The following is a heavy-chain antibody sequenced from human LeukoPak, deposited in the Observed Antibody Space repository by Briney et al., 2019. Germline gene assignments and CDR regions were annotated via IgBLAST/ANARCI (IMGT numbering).Heavy chain of an antibody. V-gene: IGHV4-59*01. CDR1: GGSISSYY. CDR2: IYYSGST. CDR3: ARARGYDYDY. D-gene: IGHD5-12*01. J-gene: IGHJ4*02. Sequence: PSETLSLTCTVSGGSISSYYWSWIRQPPRKGLEWIGYIYYSGSTNYNPSLKSRVTISVDTSKNQFSLKLSSVTAADTAVYYCARARGYDYDYWGQGTLVTVSS.